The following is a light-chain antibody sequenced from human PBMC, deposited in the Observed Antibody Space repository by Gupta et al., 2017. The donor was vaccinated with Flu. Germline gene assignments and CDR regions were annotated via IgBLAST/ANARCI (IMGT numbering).Light chain of an antibody. CDR2: AAS. J-gene: IGKJ1*01. Sequence: PSSLSASVGDRVTITWRASQKINSYLYWYQQRPGKAPRLLINAASRVKTGVPSRFSGSGSGKDFTLTINSRQPEDFATYHCQQRYSSPQTFGQGTKVAMK. CDR1: QKINSY. V-gene: IGKV1-39*01. CDR3: QQRYSSPQT.